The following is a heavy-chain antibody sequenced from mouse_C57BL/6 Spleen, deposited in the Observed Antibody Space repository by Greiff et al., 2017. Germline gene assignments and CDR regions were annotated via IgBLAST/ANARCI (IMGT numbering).Heavy chain of an antibody. CDR3: ANYYGSSYPHWYFDV. D-gene: IGHD1-1*01. CDR1: GYAFSSSW. J-gene: IGHJ1*03. V-gene: IGHV1-82*01. CDR2: LYPGDGAT. Sequence: QVQLQQSGPELVKPGASVKISCKASGYAFSSSWMNWVKQRPGKGLEWIGRLYPGDGATNYNGKFKGKATLTADKSSSTAYMQLSSLTSEDSAVYFCANYYGSSYPHWYFDVWGTGTTVTVSS.